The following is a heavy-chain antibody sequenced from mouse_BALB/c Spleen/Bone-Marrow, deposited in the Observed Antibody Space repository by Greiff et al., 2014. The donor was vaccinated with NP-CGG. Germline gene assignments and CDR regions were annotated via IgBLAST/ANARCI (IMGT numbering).Heavy chain of an antibody. J-gene: IGHJ3*01. D-gene: IGHD2-10*02. CDR1: GFTFSSYA. Sequence: EVMLVESGGGLVKPRGSLKLSCAASGFTFSSYAMSWVRQTPEKRLEWVASISSGGSTYYPDSVKGRFTISRDNARNILYLQMSSLRSEDTAMYYCAKRGAYGNFWFAYWGQGTLVTVSA. V-gene: IGHV5-6-5*01. CDR2: ISSGGST. CDR3: AKRGAYGNFWFAY.